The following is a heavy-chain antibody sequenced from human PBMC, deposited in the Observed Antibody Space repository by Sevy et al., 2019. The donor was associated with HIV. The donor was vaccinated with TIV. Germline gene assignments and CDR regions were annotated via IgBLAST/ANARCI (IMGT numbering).Heavy chain of an antibody. Sequence: ASVKVSCKGSGFTFSRSAVQWVRQARGQRLEWIGWIVVGSGVRNYAQNFQERVSFIRDMSTSTVYMELTSLRSDDTAVYYCAAEDMTTFGGHWRVFDFWGQGTVVTVSS. CDR3: AAEDMTTFGGHWRVFDF. CDR2: IVVGSGVR. V-gene: IGHV1-58*01. CDR1: GFTFSRSA. J-gene: IGHJ3*01. D-gene: IGHD3-16*01.